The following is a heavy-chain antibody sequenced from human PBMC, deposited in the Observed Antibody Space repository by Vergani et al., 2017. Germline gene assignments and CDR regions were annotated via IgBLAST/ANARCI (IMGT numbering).Heavy chain of an antibody. J-gene: IGHJ6*02. Sequence: QVQLVQSGAEVKKPGSSVKVSCKASGGTFSSYAISWVRQAPGQGLEWMGRIIPILGIANYAQKFQGRVTITADKPTSTAYMELSSLRSEDTAVYYCAREVGYCSGGSCYSRNYGMDVWGQGTTVTVSS. D-gene: IGHD2-15*01. V-gene: IGHV1-69*04. CDR3: AREVGYCSGGSCYSRNYGMDV. CDR1: GGTFSSYA. CDR2: IIPILGIA.